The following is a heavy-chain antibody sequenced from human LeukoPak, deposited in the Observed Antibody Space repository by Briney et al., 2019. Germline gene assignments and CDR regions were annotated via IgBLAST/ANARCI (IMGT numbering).Heavy chain of an antibody. D-gene: IGHD3-10*01. V-gene: IGHV4-59*01. J-gene: IGHJ4*02. CDR1: GDPIRSYF. Sequence: KPSETLSLTCSVSGDPIRSYFWSWIRQPPGKGLEWIGFIHHTGSTNNNPSLKSRVTMSLDTSRNQFSLKLSSVIAADTAVYYCAREGRYGSGSSFTLWGQGTLATVSS. CDR2: IHHTGST. CDR3: AREGRYGSGSSFTL.